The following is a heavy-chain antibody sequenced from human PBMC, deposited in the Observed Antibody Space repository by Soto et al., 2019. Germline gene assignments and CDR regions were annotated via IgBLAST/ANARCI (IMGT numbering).Heavy chain of an antibody. J-gene: IGHJ6*02. Sequence: EVQLVESGGGLVQPGGSLKLSCAASGFTFTDSALHWVRQASGKGLEWVGRIRSKAKNYATEYAVSLKGRFTISRDDSKNTAYLQMDSLKTEDTAEYYCTCSRWFRDGTEYFYYGMDVWGQGTTVTVSS. D-gene: IGHD6-13*01. CDR2: IRSKAKNYAT. CDR3: TCSRWFRDGTEYFYYGMDV. CDR1: GFTFTDSA. V-gene: IGHV3-73*02.